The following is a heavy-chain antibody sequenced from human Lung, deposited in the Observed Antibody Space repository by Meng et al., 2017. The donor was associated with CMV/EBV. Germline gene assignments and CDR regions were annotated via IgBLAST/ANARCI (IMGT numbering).Heavy chain of an antibody. V-gene: IGHV1-46*01. D-gene: IGHD3-10*01. CDR3: ASGWGGDYFDN. J-gene: IGHJ4*02. Sequence: ASVKVSCKASGYTFTSHYMHWVRQAHGQGLEWMGIINPSGGSTSYTQKFQGRVTMTRDTSTSTVYMELSSLRSEGTAVYYCASGWGGDYFDNWGQGPLVTVSS. CDR1: GYTFTSHY. CDR2: INPSGGST.